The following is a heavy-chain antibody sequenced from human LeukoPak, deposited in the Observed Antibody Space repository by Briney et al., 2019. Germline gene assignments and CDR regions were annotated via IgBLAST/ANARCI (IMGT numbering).Heavy chain of an antibody. CDR2: IVVGSGNT. CDR1: GYTFTSYG. CDR3: AAVHYDSSGSFDY. D-gene: IGHD3-22*01. J-gene: IGHJ4*02. Sequence: GASVKVSCKAFGYTFTSYGISWVRQAPGQGLEWIGWIVVGSGNTNYAQKFQERVTITRDMSTSTAYMELSSLRSEDTAVYYCAAVHYDSSGSFDYWGQGTLVTVSS. V-gene: IGHV1-58*02.